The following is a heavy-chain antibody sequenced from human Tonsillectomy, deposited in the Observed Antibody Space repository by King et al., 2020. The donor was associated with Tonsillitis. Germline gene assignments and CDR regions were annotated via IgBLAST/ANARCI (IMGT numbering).Heavy chain of an antibody. CDR2: ISGSGGST. J-gene: IGHJ4*02. V-gene: IGHV3-23*04. CDR1: GFTFSNYA. CDR3: AKDRIVATHYFDY. D-gene: IGHD3-22*01. Sequence: VQLVESGGALVQPGGSLRLSCAASGFTFSNYAMSWVRQAPGKGLEWVSAISGSGGSTYYADSVKGQFTISRDNSKKSLYLQMNSLRAEDTAVYYCAKDRIVATHYFDYWGPGTLVTVSS.